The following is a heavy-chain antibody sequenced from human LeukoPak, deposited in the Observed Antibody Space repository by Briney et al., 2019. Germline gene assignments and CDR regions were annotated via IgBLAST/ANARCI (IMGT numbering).Heavy chain of an antibody. J-gene: IGHJ6*03. D-gene: IGHD6-19*01. V-gene: IGHV4-34*01. CDR1: GGSFSGYY. Sequence: PSETLSLTCAVYGGSFSGYYWSWIRQPPGKGLEWIGEINHSGSTNYNPSLKSRVTISVDTSKNQFSLKLSSVTAADTAVYYCARVSAYSSGWYRFYYYYYMDVWGKGTTVTVSS. CDR2: INHSGST. CDR3: ARVSAYSSGWYRFYYYYYMDV.